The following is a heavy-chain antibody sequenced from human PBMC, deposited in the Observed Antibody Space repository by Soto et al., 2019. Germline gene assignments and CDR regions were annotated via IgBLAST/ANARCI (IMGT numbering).Heavy chain of an antibody. CDR2: LNANSGNT. CDR1: GYMFSTYD. J-gene: IGHJ5*02. D-gene: IGHD1-20*01. CDR3: ARDHRYNWNDEGWFDP. V-gene: IGHV1-8*01. Sequence: QVQLVQSGAEVKKPGASVKVSCKASGYMFSTYDINWVRQAPGQGLEWMGWLNANSGNTGYAQKFQGRVTMTRNTSINTAYMELSSLGSDDTAVYYWARDHRYNWNDEGWFDPWGQGTLVTVSS.